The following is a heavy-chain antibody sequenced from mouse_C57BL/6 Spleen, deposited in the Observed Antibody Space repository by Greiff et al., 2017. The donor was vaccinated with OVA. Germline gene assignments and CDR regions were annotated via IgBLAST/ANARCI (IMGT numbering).Heavy chain of an antibody. CDR3: ARSDYCGSVRYFDV. CDR2: IDPSDSYT. J-gene: IGHJ1*03. V-gene: IGHV1-50*01. D-gene: IGHD1-1*01. Sequence: QVQLQQPGAELVKPGASVKLSCTASGYTFTSYWMQWVKQRPGQGLEWIGEIDPSDSYTNYNQKFKGKATLTVDTSSSTAYLQLSTLTSEDSAIYYCARSDYCGSVRYFDVWGKGTTVTVSS. CDR1: GYTFTSYW.